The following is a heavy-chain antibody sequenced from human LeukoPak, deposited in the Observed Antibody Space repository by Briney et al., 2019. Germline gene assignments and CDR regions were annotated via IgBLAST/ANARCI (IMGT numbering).Heavy chain of an antibody. CDR1: GGSMSSYY. CDR3: ARGGRYSSSWYGY. V-gene: IGHV4-59*12. CDR2: IYHSGST. J-gene: IGHJ4*02. D-gene: IGHD6-13*01. Sequence: SETLSLTCTVSGGSMSSYYWSWIRQPPGKGLEWIGYIYHSGSTNYNPSLNSRVTISVDTSKNQFSLNLSSVTGADTAVYYWARGGRYSSSWYGYWGQGTLVTVSS.